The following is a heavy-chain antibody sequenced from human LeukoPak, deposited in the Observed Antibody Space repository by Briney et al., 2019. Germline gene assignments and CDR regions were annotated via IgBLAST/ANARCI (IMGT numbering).Heavy chain of an antibody. CDR1: GFTFSDYY. CDR2: ISKNGKTI. D-gene: IGHD2-21*01. V-gene: IGHV3-11*01. J-gene: IGHJ5*02. CDR3: ATTGLLGDIP. Sequence: AGSLRLSCAASGFTFSDYYMSWIRQAPGKGLEWLSYISKNGKTIYYAGYVKGRFTISRDNARKSVYLQMNSLRAEDTAVYYCATTGLLGDIPWGQGTLVTVSS.